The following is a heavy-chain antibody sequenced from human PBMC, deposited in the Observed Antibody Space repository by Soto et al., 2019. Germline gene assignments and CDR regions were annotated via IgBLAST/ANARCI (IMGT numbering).Heavy chain of an antibody. V-gene: IGHV3-21*01. CDR1: GFTFSSYS. CDR3: ARVPETTLEWLLARGYYYYYYGMDV. CDR2: ISSSSSYI. J-gene: IGHJ6*02. Sequence: GGTLRLSCAASGFTFSSYSMNWVRQAPGKGLEWVSSISSSSSYIYYADSVKGRFTISRDNAKNSLYLQMNSLRAEDTAVYYCARVPETTLEWLLARGYYYYYYGMDVWGQGTTVTVSS. D-gene: IGHD3-3*01.